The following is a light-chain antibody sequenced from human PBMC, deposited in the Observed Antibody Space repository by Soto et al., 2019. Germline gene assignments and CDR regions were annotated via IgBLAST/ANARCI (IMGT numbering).Light chain of an antibody. CDR1: SGHSSYA. CDR2: LNSDGSH. Sequence: QLVLTQSPSASASLGASVKLTCTLSSGHSSYATAWHQQQPEKGPRYLMKLNSDGSHSKGDGIPDRFSGSSSGDERYLTISSLQSEDEADYYCQTWGTGPFVFGTGTKLTVL. V-gene: IGLV4-69*01. J-gene: IGLJ1*01. CDR3: QTWGTGPFV.